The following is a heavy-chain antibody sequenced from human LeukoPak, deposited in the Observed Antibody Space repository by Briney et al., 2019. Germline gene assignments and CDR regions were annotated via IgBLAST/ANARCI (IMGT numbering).Heavy chain of an antibody. J-gene: IGHJ3*02. Sequence: GASVKVSCKASGYTFTNFGISWVRQAPGQGLEWMGWISAYNGNTNYAQKLQGRVTMTTDTSTSTAYMELRSLRSDDTAVYYCARDLGYGDYDDAFDIWGQGTMVTVSS. CDR1: GYTFTNFG. V-gene: IGHV1-18*01. CDR3: ARDLGYGDYDDAFDI. D-gene: IGHD4-17*01. CDR2: ISAYNGNT.